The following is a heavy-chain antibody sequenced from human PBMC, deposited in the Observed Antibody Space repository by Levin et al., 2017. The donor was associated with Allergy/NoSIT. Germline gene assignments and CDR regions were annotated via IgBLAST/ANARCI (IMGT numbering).Heavy chain of an antibody. V-gene: IGHV3-23*01. CDR2: INDSGDTT. CDR3: AKVTRHHGVLTSGFDY. CDR1: GFTFSSYA. J-gene: IGHJ4*02. Sequence: QAGESLKISCAASGFTFSSYAMSWVRQAPGKGLEWVSAINDSGDTTFYPDSVKGRFTISRDNSKNTLYLQMNSLRAEDTAVYYCAKVTRHHGVLTSGFDYWGQGTLVTVSS. D-gene: IGHD3-22*01.